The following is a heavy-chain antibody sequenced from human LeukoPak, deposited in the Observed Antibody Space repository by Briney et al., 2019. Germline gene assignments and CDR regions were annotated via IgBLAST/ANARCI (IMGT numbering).Heavy chain of an antibody. Sequence: PSETLSLTCVVYGGSFSGPYWSWIRQSPGQGLEWIGEINHSGGTNYNPSLKSRVTISVDTSKNQFSLKLSSVTAADTAVYYCARLFSGSYSDYWGQGTLVTVSS. CDR3: ARLFSGSYSDY. CDR1: GGSFSGPY. V-gene: IGHV4-34*01. D-gene: IGHD1-26*01. J-gene: IGHJ4*02. CDR2: INHSGGT.